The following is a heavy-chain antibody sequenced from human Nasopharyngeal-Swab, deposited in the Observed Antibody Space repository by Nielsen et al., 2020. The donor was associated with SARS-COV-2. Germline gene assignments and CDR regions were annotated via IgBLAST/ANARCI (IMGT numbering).Heavy chain of an antibody. J-gene: IGHJ4*02. CDR3: ASGYDFWTGYGY. V-gene: IGHV3-21*01. D-gene: IGHD3-3*01. Sequence: GGSLRLSCAASGFTFSSYSMNWVRQAPGKGLEWVSSISSSSSYIYYADSVKGRLTISRDNAKNSLYLQMNSLRAEDTAVYYCASGYDFWTGYGYWGQGTLVTVSS. CDR1: GFTFSSYS. CDR2: ISSSSSYI.